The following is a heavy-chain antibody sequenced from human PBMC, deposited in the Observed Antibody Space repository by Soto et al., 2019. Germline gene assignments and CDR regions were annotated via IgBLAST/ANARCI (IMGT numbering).Heavy chain of an antibody. D-gene: IGHD6-19*01. CDR2: INHSGST. V-gene: IGHV4-34*01. Sequence: SETLSLTCAVYGGSFSGYYWSWIRQPPGKGLEWIGEINHSGSTNYNPSLKSRVTISVDTSKNQFSLKLSSVTAADTAVYYCARDGPASPRYIAVAGLENDYWGQGTLVTVS. CDR1: GGSFSGYY. CDR3: ARDGPASPRYIAVAGLENDY. J-gene: IGHJ4*02.